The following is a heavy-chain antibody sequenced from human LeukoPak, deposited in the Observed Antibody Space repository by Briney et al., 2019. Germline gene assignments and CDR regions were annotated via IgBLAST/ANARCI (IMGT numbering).Heavy chain of an antibody. CDR3: AKEWELHPFDY. D-gene: IGHD1-26*01. J-gene: IGHJ4*02. V-gene: IGHV3-30*18. CDR2: ISYDGSNK. CDR1: GFTFSSYG. Sequence: GGSLRLSCAASGFTFSSYGMHWVRQAPGKGLEWVAVISYDGSNKYYADSVKGRFTISRDNSKNTLYLQMNSLRAEDTAVYYCAKEWELHPFDYWGQGTLVTVSP.